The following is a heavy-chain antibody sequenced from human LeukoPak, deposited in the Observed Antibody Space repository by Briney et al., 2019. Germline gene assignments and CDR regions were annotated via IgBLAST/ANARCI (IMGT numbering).Heavy chain of an antibody. CDR1: GGTFSCYA. V-gene: IGHV1-69*05. Sequence: SVKVSCKASGGTFSCYAISWVRQAPGQGLEWMGGIIPIFGTANYAQKFQGRVTITTDESTSTAYMELSSLRSEDTAVYYCARGPVDYYDSSGYSYWGQGTLVTVSS. J-gene: IGHJ4*02. CDR3: ARGPVDYYDSSGYSY. D-gene: IGHD3-22*01. CDR2: IIPIFGTA.